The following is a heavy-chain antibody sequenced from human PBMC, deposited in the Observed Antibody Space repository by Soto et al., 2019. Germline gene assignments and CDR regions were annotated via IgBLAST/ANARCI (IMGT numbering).Heavy chain of an antibody. D-gene: IGHD4-17*01. V-gene: IGHV3-48*03. CDR2: ISSSGTGT. CDR1: GFTFSYYE. CDR3: VRDLHEPLAADALREAN. Sequence: GGSLRLSCAASGFTFSYYEMHWVRQAPGKGLEWISYISSSGTGTYYADSVRGRFTMSRDNTKNSVSLQMYSLRAEDTAIYYCVRDLHEPLAADALREANWGQGT. J-gene: IGHJ4*02.